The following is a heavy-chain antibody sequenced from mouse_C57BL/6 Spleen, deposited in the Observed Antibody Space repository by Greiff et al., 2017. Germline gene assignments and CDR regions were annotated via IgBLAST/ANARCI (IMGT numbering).Heavy chain of an antibody. CDR1: GYTFTSYW. J-gene: IGHJ2*01. Sequence: QVQLKQPGAELVMPGASVKLSCEASGYTFTSYWMHWVKQRPGQGLEWIGEIDPSDSYTNYNQKFKGKSTLTVDKSSSTAYMQLSSLTSEDSAVYYCARYGGWLLREDYFDYWGQGTTLTVSS. D-gene: IGHD2-3*01. V-gene: IGHV1-69*01. CDR3: ARYGGWLLREDYFDY. CDR2: IDPSDSYT.